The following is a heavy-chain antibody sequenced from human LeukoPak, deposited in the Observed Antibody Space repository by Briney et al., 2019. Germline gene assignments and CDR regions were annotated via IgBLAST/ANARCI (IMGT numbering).Heavy chain of an antibody. Sequence: SETLSLTCTVSGGSISSSSYYWGWIRQPPGKGLEWIGSIYYSGSTYYNPSLKSRVTISVDTSKNQFSLKLSSVTAADTAVYYCARHGRWELPNWFDPWGQGTLVTVSS. CDR3: ARHGRWELPNWFDP. CDR2: IYYSGST. V-gene: IGHV4-39*01. J-gene: IGHJ5*02. D-gene: IGHD1-26*01. CDR1: GGSISSSSYY.